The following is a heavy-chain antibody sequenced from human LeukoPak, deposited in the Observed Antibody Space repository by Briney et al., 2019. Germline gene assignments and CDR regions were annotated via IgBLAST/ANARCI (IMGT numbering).Heavy chain of an antibody. Sequence: SETLSLTCAVYGGSFSGYYWSWIRQPPGKGLEWIGEINHSGSTNYNPYLKSRVTISVDTSKNQFSLKLSSVTAADTAVYYCASGDYDILTGYSDYWGQGTLVTVSS. CDR3: ASGDYDILTGYSDY. J-gene: IGHJ4*02. CDR2: INHSGST. D-gene: IGHD3-9*01. V-gene: IGHV4-34*01. CDR1: GGSFSGYY.